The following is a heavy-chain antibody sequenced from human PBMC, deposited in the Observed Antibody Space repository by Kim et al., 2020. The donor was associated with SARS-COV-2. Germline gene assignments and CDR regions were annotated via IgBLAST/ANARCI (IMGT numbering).Heavy chain of an antibody. D-gene: IGHD5-12*01. CDR3: ARRFSGDDYLAY. V-gene: IGHV3-53*01. Sequence: SKSNPASVKGRFTISRDNSKNTLYLQMNSLRAEDTAVYYCARRFSGDDYLAYWGQGTLVAVSS. J-gene: IGHJ4*02. CDR2: SK.